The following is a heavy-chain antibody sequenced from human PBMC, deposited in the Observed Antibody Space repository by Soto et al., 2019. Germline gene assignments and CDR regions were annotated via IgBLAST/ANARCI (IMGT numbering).Heavy chain of an antibody. J-gene: IGHJ4*02. D-gene: IGHD1-26*01. CDR3: ARDRQWAPLLY. CDR1: GYTFRNYG. V-gene: IGHV1-18*01. Sequence: QVQLVQSGSEVKKPGASVRVTCKASGYTFRNYGISWVREAPGQGLEWMGWVSAYNRNSNYAQKFEDRVIMTADTATSTAYLELRGLRSDDTAIYYCARDRQWAPLLYWGQGTLVTVSS. CDR2: VSAYNRNS.